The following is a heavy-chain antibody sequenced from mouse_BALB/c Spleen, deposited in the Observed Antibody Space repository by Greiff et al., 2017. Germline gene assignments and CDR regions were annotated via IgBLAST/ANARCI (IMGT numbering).Heavy chain of an antibody. CDR3: ARWLTYYYAMDY. V-gene: IGHV5-17*02. J-gene: IGHJ4*01. CDR1: GFTFSSFG. D-gene: IGHD2-2*01. CDR2: ISSGSSTI. Sequence: DVQLVESGGGLVQPGGSRKLSCAASGFTFSSFGMHWVRQAPEKGLEWVAYISSGSSTIYYADTVKGRFTISRDNPKNTLFLQMTSLRSEDTAMYYCARWLTYYYAMDYWGQGTSVTVSS.